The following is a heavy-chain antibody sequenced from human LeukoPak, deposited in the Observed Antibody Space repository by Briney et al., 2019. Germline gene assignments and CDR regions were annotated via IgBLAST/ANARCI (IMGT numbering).Heavy chain of an antibody. D-gene: IGHD2-2*02. V-gene: IGHV3-30*03. J-gene: IGHJ4*02. CDR3: ARMGFCSSISCYNDY. Sequence: PGGSLRLSCAASGFIFSSYGMDWVRQAPGKGLEWVAVISNDGSNKDYVDSVKGRFTISRDNSKNTLDLQMDSLRAEDTAVYYCARMGFCSSISCYNDYWGPGTLITVSS. CDR2: ISNDGSNK. CDR1: GFIFSSYG.